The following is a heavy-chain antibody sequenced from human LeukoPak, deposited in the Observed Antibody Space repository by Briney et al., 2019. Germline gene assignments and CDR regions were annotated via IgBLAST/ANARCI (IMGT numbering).Heavy chain of an antibody. D-gene: IGHD3-3*01. CDR2: IYTSGST. Sequence: SETLSLTCTVSGGSISSYYWSWIRQPAGKGLEWIGRIYTSGSTNYNPSLKSRVTMSVDTSKNQFSLKLSSVTAADTAVYYCARDRGGGITIFGGVTHSSWFDPWGQGTLVTVSS. V-gene: IGHV4-4*07. CDR1: GGSISSYY. J-gene: IGHJ5*02. CDR3: ARDRGGGITIFGGVTHSSWFDP.